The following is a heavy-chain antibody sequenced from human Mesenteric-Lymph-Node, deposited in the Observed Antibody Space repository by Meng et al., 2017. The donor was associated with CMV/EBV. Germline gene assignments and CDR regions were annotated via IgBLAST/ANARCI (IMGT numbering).Heavy chain of an antibody. CDR1: GFTFSSYW. J-gene: IGHJ6*02. CDR2: IKQDGSEK. V-gene: IGHV3-7*03. CDR3: AREAGGYGQGYGLDV. Sequence: GESLKISCAASGFTFSSYWMSWVRQAPGKGLEWVANIKQDGSEKYYVDSVKGRFTISRDNARNSLYLQMNSLRAEDTALYHCAREAGGYGQGYGLDVWGQGTTVTVSS. D-gene: IGHD5-12*01.